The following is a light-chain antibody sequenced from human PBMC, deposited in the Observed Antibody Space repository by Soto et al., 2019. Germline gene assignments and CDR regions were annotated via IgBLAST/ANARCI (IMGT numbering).Light chain of an antibody. J-gene: IGKJ1*01. Sequence: EIVMTQSPATLSVSPGERATLSCRASQSVRSNLAWYQQKPGLARRLLIYGASTRATGIPASFSGSGSGTEFPRPIRSLQSEDFAVSYCQHYNNWPWSFGRGTKVEIK. V-gene: IGKV3-15*01. CDR1: QSVRSN. CDR3: QHYNNWPWS. CDR2: GAS.